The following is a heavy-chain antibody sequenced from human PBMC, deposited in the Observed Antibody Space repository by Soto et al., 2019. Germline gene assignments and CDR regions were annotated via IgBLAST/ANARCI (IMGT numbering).Heavy chain of an antibody. CDR2: LIPIFGTA. D-gene: IGHD6-13*01. CDR3: ARDLGYSSREGFDY. V-gene: IGHV1-69*01. J-gene: IGHJ4*02. CDR1: GGTFSSYA. Sequence: QVQLVQSGAEVKKPGSSVKVSCKASGGTFSSYAISWVQQAPGQGLEWMGGLIPIFGTANYTQKFQGRVTSTADESTSRAYMKVSSLRSEDTAVYYCARDLGYSSREGFDYWGEGTLVTVS.